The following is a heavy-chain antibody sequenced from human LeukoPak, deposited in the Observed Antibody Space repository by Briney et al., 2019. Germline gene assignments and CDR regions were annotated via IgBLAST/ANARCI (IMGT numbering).Heavy chain of an antibody. CDR1: GFTFSSYA. J-gene: IGHJ4*02. CDR3: AKDRGPGVPAAMVNDY. V-gene: IGHV3-30*04. Sequence: GRSLRLSCAASGFTFSSYAMHWVRQAPGKGLEWVAVISYDGSNKYYADSVKGRFTISRDNSKNTLYLQMNSLRAEDTAVYYCAKDRGPGVPAAMVNDYWGQGTLVTVSS. CDR2: ISYDGSNK. D-gene: IGHD2-2*01.